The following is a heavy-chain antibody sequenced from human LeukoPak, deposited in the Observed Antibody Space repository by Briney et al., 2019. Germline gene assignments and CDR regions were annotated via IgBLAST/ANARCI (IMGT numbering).Heavy chain of an antibody. D-gene: IGHD3-16*02. Sequence: SETLSLTCTVSDGSISSHYWSWIRQPPGKGLEWIGHIYYSGSTEYNLSLKSGVTLSVDTSKNQFSLKLSSVPAADTAVYYCARGIYDYVWGSSRLHFDYWGQGTLVTVSS. V-gene: IGHV4-59*11. J-gene: IGHJ4*02. CDR2: IYYSGST. CDR3: ARGIYDYVWGSSRLHFDY. CDR1: DGSISSHY.